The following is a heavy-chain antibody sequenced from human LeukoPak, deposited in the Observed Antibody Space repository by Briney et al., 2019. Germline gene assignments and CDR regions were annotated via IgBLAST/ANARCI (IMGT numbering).Heavy chain of an antibody. V-gene: IGHV3-11*01. CDR1: GFTFSDYY. CDR2: ISSSGSTI. Sequence: GGSLRLSCAASGFTFSDYYMSWIRQAPGKGLEWVSYISSSGSTIYYADSVKGRFTISRDNAKNSLYLQMNSLRAEDTAVYYCARDSGWVGYVYYYYGMDVWGQGTTVTVSS. J-gene: IGHJ6*02. D-gene: IGHD5-12*01. CDR3: ARDSGWVGYVYYYYGMDV.